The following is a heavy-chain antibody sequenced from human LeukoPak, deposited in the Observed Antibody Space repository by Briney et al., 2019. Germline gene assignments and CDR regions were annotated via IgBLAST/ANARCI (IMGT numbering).Heavy chain of an antibody. CDR2: FDPEDGET. CDR3: ATLLWFGETQYYFDY. CDR1: GYTLTGLS. Sequence: GASVKVSCKVSGYTLTGLSMHWVRQAPGKGLEWMGGFDPEDGETIYAQKFQGRVTMTEDTSTDTAYMELSSLRSEDTAVYYCATLLWFGETQYYFDYWGQGTLVTVSS. V-gene: IGHV1-24*01. J-gene: IGHJ4*02. D-gene: IGHD3-10*01.